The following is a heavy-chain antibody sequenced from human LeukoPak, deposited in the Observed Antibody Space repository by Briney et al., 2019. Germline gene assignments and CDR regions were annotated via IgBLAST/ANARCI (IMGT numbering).Heavy chain of an antibody. CDR2: ISSSGSTI. J-gene: IGHJ3*02. Sequence: GGSLRLSCAASGFTFSSYSKNWVRQAPGKGLEWVSYISSSGSTIYYADSVKGRFTISRDNAKNSLYLQMNSLRAEDTAVYYCARGHRSGRAFDIWGQGTMVTVSS. V-gene: IGHV3-48*04. D-gene: IGHD2-15*01. CDR3: ARGHRSGRAFDI. CDR1: GFTFSSYS.